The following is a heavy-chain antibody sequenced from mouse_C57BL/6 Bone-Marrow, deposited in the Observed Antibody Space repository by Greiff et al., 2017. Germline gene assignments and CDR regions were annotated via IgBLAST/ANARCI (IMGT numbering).Heavy chain of an antibody. CDR1: GYTFTSYW. J-gene: IGHJ2*01. V-gene: IGHV1-55*01. D-gene: IGHD4-1*01. CDR2: IYPTSGRT. CDR3: ARSGALGRSVDY. Sequence: VQLQESGAELVKPGASVKMSCKASGYTFTSYWITWVKQRPGQGLEWIGDIYPTSGRTNYNEKFKSKAILTVDTSSNTAYMQLSSLTSEDSAVFYCARSGALGRSVDYWGQGTTLTVSS.